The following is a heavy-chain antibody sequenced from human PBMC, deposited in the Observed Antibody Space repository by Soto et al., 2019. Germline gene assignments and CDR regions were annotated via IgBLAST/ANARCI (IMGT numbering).Heavy chain of an antibody. D-gene: IGHD1-7*01. Sequence: SETLSIACPVSGGSISSGDYYWSWIRQPPGKGLEWIGYIYYSGSTYYNPSLKSRVTISVDTSKNQFSLKLSSVTAADTAVYYCARARLTGTISGIDFEYWGQGTLVRVSS. CDR3: ARARLTGTISGIDFEY. CDR1: GGSISSGDYY. CDR2: IYYSGST. V-gene: IGHV4-30-4*01. J-gene: IGHJ4*02.